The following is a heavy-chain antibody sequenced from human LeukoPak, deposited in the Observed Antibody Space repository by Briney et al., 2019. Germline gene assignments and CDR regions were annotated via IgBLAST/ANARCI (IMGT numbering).Heavy chain of an antibody. Sequence: ASVKVSCKASGYTFTSYAMNWVRQAPGQGLEWLGWINTNTGNPTYAQGLTGRFVFSLDTSVSTAYLQISSLKPEDTALYYCARRGYSYGHYWFDPWGQGTLVTVSS. CDR1: GYTFTSYA. V-gene: IGHV7-4-1*02. CDR3: ARRGYSYGHYWFDP. D-gene: IGHD5-18*01. CDR2: INTNTGNP. J-gene: IGHJ5*02.